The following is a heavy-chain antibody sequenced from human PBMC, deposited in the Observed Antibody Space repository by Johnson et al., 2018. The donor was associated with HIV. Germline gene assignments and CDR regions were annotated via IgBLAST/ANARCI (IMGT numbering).Heavy chain of an antibody. D-gene: IGHD2-15*01. J-gene: IGHJ3*02. CDR2: IHYDGSNE. CDR3: ARGGGAFDI. Sequence: QVQLVESGGGLAKPAWSPRLSCEASQFPFSSYYMNCVRQASGKGLAWVAFIHYDGSNEYYADSVKGRFTNSRDNSKNTLYLQMHSLRAEDTAVYYCARGGGAFDIWGQGTMVTVSS. CDR1: QFPFSSYY. V-gene: IGHV3-33*08.